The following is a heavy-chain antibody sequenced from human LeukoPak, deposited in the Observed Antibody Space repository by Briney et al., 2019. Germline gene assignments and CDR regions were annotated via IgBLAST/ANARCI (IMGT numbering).Heavy chain of an antibody. CDR3: AKALGGSGSYYNPLDY. J-gene: IGHJ4*02. Sequence: GGSLRLSCAASGFAFSSYGMHWVRQAPGKGLEWVAFIRHDGSNKYYADSVKGRFTISRDNSKNTLYLQMNSLRAEDTAVYYCAKALGGSGSYYNPLDYWGQGTLVTVSS. D-gene: IGHD3-10*01. CDR2: IRHDGSNK. CDR1: GFAFSSYG. V-gene: IGHV3-30*02.